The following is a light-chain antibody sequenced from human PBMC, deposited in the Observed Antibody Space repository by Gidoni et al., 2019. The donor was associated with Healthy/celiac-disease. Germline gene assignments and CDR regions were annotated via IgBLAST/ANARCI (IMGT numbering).Light chain of an antibody. Sequence: DIVMPQSPATLSVSPGERATLSCRASQSVSSNLAWYQQKPGQAPRLLIYVASTRATGIPARLSGSGSGTEFTLTISSLQSEDFAVYYCQKYNNWPPLTFGGGTKVEIK. CDR3: QKYNNWPPLT. V-gene: IGKV3D-15*01. J-gene: IGKJ4*01. CDR1: QSVSSN. CDR2: VAS.